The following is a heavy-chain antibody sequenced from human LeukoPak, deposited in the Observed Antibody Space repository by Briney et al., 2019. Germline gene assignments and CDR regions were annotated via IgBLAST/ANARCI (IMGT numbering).Heavy chain of an antibody. J-gene: IGHJ4*02. V-gene: IGHV3-48*03. Sequence: GGSLRLSCAASGFTCSSHEMNWVRQAPGKGLEWVSYISPSGRTIYYADSVKGRFTISRDNSKNTLYLQMNSLRAEDTAVYYCARGPSGYHNTGGQGTLVTVSS. CDR2: ISPSGRTI. CDR3: ARGPSGYHNT. D-gene: IGHD5-12*01. CDR1: GFTCSSHE.